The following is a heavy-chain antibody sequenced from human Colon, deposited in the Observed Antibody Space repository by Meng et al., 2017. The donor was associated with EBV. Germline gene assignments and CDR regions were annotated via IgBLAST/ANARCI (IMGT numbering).Heavy chain of an antibody. D-gene: IGHD1-1*01. Sequence: VQLVQSAVGSVHPGGSLRLSCAASGFTFNKYWIQWVRQVPGKGLVWVSRISGDGTITTYADSVKGRFTIFRDNGKNTLYLQMNSLRVQDTGVYYCVRDDDTLKWTGPHFDYWGRGALVTVSS. CDR2: ISGDGTIT. CDR1: GFTFNKYW. V-gene: IGHV3-74*01. J-gene: IGHJ4*02. CDR3: VRDDDTLKWTGPHFDY.